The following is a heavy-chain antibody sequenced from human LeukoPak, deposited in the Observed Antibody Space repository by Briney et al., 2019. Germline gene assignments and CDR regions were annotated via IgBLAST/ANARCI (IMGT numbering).Heavy chain of an antibody. D-gene: IGHD3-10*01. CDR1: GYTFSSYA. J-gene: IGHJ4*02. CDR2: INTNTGNP. Sequence: ASVKVSCKASGYTFSSYAMNWVRQAPGQGLEWMGWINTNTGNPTCAQGFTGRFVFSLDTSVSTAYLQISSLKAEDTAVYYCSITMVRGKFDYWGQGTLVTVSS. CDR3: SITMVRGKFDY. V-gene: IGHV7-4-1*02.